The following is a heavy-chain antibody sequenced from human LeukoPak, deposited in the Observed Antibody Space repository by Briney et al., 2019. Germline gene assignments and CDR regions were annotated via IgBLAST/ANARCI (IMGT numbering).Heavy chain of an antibody. Sequence: APVKVSCKASGYTFTGYYMHWVRQAPGQGLEWMGWINPNSGGTNYAQKFQGRVTMTRDTSISTAYMELSRLRSDDTAVYYCARGSYYYGSSGPSGDYWGQGTLVTVSS. CDR2: INPNSGGT. J-gene: IGHJ4*02. D-gene: IGHD3-22*01. CDR1: GYTFTGYY. CDR3: ARGSYYYGSSGPSGDY. V-gene: IGHV1-2*02.